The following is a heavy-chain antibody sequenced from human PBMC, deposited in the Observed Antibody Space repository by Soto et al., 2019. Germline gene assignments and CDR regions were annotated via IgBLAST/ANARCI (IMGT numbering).Heavy chain of an antibody. Sequence: SETLSLTCAVYGGSFSGYYWSWIRQPPGKGLEWIGEINHSGSTNYNPSLKSRVTISVDTSKNQFSLKLSSVTAADTAVYYCARGRVVSGGTWIQLWFYYYYYGMDVWGQGTTVTVSS. D-gene: IGHD5-18*01. J-gene: IGHJ6*02. V-gene: IGHV4-34*01. CDR2: INHSGST. CDR1: GGSFSGYY. CDR3: ARGRVVSGGTWIQLWFYYYYYGMDV.